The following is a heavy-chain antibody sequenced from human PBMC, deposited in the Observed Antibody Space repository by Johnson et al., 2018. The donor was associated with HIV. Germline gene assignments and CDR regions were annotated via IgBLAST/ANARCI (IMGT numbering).Heavy chain of an antibody. CDR1: GFTFSSYA. Sequence: VQLVESGGGLVQPGGSLRLSCAASGFTFSSYAMSWVRQAPGKGLEWVSHINEDGGRTDYADSVKGRSTISRDNAKNTLYLQVNSLRAEDTAVYYCARGFHSAFDIWGQGTMVTVSS. CDR2: INEDGGRT. V-gene: IGHV3-23*04. CDR3: ARGFHSAFDI. D-gene: IGHD2/OR15-2a*01. J-gene: IGHJ3*02.